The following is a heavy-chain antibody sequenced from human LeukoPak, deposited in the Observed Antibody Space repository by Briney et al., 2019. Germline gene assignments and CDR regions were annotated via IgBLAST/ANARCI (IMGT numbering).Heavy chain of an antibody. CDR3: ARVRRTRWLYSRVGPRLDAFDI. CDR1: GGSTTGYF. J-gene: IGHJ3*02. D-gene: IGHD5-24*01. Sequence: PSETLSLTCSVSGGSTTGYFWTWIRQPPGKGPEWIGYVYYKGDTSYSPSLDSRVSISVDTSKNQFSLKLSSVTAADTAVYYCARVRRTRWLYSRVGPRLDAFDIWGQGTMVTVSS. V-gene: IGHV4-59*01. CDR2: VYYKGDT.